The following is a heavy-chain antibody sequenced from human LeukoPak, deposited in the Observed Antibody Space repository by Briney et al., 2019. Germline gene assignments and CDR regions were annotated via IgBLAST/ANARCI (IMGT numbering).Heavy chain of an antibody. V-gene: IGHV3-23*01. CDR2: VSGTGFTT. J-gene: IGHJ4*02. D-gene: IGHD1-20*01. CDR3: AKDGYNWIPFDD. CDR1: GFTLTTYP. Sequence: PGGSLRLSCEASGFTLTTYPMSWARQAPGKGLGWVSTVSGTGFTTHYADSVKGRFTISRDTSKNILYLEMSSLRAEDTAVYYCAKDGYNWIPFDDGGQGTLVAVSS.